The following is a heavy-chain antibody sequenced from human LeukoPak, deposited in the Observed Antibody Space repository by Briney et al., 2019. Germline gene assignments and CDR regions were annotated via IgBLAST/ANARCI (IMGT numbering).Heavy chain of an antibody. J-gene: IGHJ4*02. Sequence: ASVKVSCKASGYTFTSYGISWVRQAPGQGLEWMGWISAYNGNTNYAQKLQGRVTMTTDTSTSTAYMELRSLRSDDTAVYYCAREGSHIVVVPAAYYFDYWGQGTLVTVSS. CDR2: ISAYNGNT. V-gene: IGHV1-18*01. D-gene: IGHD2-2*01. CDR1: GYTFTSYG. CDR3: AREGSHIVVVPAAYYFDY.